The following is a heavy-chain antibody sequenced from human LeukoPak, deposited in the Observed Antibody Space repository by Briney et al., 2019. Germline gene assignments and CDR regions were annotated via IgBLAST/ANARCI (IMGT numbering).Heavy chain of an antibody. CDR2: VIPILGIA. Sequence: ASVRVSCKASGYTFTSYGISWVRQAPGQGLEWMGRVIPILGIANYAQKFQGRVTITADKSTSTAYMELSSLRSEDTAVYYCASGRRVTIFGVVIMDVWGQGTTVTVSS. CDR1: GYTFTSYG. CDR3: ASGRRVTIFGVVIMDV. J-gene: IGHJ6*02. D-gene: IGHD3-3*01. V-gene: IGHV1-69*04.